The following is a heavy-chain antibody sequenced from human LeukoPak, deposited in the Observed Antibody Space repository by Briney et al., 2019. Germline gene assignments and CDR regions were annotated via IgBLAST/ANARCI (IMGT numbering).Heavy chain of an antibody. D-gene: IGHD7-27*01. V-gene: IGHV1-69*10. CDR1: GGTFSSYS. Sequence: SVKVSCKASGGTFSSYSISWVRQAPGQGLEWMGGIIPIFGIANFAQKSKGRVTIRADKSTSTAYMELSSLRSEDTAVYYCARPRYPYYRLSGADYYYMDVWGKGTTVTVSS. CDR3: ARPRYPYYRLSGADYYYMDV. CDR2: IIPIFGIA. J-gene: IGHJ6*03.